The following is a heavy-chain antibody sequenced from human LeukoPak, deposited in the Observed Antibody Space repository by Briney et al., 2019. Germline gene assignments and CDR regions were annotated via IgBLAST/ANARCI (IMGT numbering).Heavy chain of an antibody. Sequence: QAGRSLRLSCSASGFTLRAYSVHGVRQAPGKGLEWVAVISYDGNNRYYADSVKGRFAISRDSSKNTVHLQMSSLRTEDTAVYYCARQAQTPVTRYSIARSVYYWGQGTLVTVSS. D-gene: IGHD4-17*01. CDR1: GFTLRAYS. J-gene: IGHJ4*02. V-gene: IGHV3-30*09. CDR3: ARQAQTPVTRYSIARSVYY. CDR2: ISYDGNNR.